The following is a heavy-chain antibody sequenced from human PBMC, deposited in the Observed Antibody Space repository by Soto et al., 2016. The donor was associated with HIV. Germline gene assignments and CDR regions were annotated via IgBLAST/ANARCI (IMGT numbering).Heavy chain of an antibody. D-gene: IGHD1-1*01. CDR2: ISAYNANT. J-gene: IGHJ3*02. CDR3: ARDSDDIIHGYAFDI. CDR1: GYTFTNYG. V-gene: IGHV1-18*01. Sequence: QVQLVQSGAEVKKPGASVKVSCKTSGYTFTNYGITWVRQAPGQGLEWMGWISAYNANTNYAHKLQGRVTMTTDTSTRTAYMDLRSLRSDDTAVYYCARDSDDIIHGYAFDIWGQGTMVTVSS.